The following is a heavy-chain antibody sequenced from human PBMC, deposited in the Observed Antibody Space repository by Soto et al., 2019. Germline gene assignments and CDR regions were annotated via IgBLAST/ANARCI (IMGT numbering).Heavy chain of an antibody. J-gene: IGHJ6*02. V-gene: IGHV3-30*18. D-gene: IGHD3-3*01. Sequence: GGSLRLSCAASGFTFSSYGMHWVRQAPGKGLEWVAVISYDGSNKYYADSVKGRFTISRDNSKNTLYLQMNSLRAEDTAVYYCAKDGGNDFWSDHPGSYGMGVWGQGTTVTVSS. CDR1: GFTFSSYG. CDR2: ISYDGSNK. CDR3: AKDGGNDFWSDHPGSYGMGV.